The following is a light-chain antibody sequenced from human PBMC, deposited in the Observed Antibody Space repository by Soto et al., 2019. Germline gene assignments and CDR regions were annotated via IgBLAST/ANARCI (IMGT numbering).Light chain of an antibody. CDR3: QQYYSYPLT. CDR1: HGISSY. Sequence: AIRMTQSPSSLSASTGDRVTITCRASHGISSYLAWYQQKPGKAPKLLIYAASTLQSGVPSRFSGSGSGTDFTLTISCLQSEDFATYYGQQYYSYPLTFGGGTKVESK. J-gene: IGKJ4*01. CDR2: AAS. V-gene: IGKV1-8*01.